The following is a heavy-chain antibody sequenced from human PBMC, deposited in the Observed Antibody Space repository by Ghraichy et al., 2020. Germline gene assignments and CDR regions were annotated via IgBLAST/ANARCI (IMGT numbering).Heavy chain of an antibody. V-gene: IGHV1-46*01. CDR1: GYTFTSYY. D-gene: IGHD3-22*01. J-gene: IGHJ4*02. CDR2: INPSGGST. Sequence: ASVKVSCKASGYTFTSYYMHWVRQAPGQGLEWMGIINPSGGSTSYAQKFQGRVTMTRDTSTSTVYMELSSLRSEDTAVYYCARAEEASSITMIEVGGPIDYWGQGTLVTVSS. CDR3: ARAEEASSITMIEVGGPIDY.